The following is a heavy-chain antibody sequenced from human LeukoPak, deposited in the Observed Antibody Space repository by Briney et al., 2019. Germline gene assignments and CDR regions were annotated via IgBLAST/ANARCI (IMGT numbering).Heavy chain of an antibody. V-gene: IGHV3-23*01. Sequence: RPGRSLRLSCAASGFSFTSYSMNWVRQAPGKGLEWVSTISGGGGSTYYADSVKGRFTISRDNSKNTLYLQVNSLRAEDTAVYYCAKGGRWDVTPFDYWGQGTLVTVSS. J-gene: IGHJ4*02. CDR2: ISGGGGST. CDR1: GFSFTSYS. D-gene: IGHD3-16*01. CDR3: AKGGRWDVTPFDY.